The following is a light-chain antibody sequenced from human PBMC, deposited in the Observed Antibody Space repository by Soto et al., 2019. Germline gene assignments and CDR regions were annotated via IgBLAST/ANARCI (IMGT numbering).Light chain of an antibody. Sequence: EIVLTQSPGTLSLSPGERATLSCRASQSVSNNYLAWYQQKPGQAPRLLIYGASNRATSIPDRFSGSGSGTDFTLTISRLEPEDVAVYYCQQYGSSGTFGQGTKVEIK. CDR3: QQYGSSGT. CDR1: QSVSNNY. CDR2: GAS. V-gene: IGKV3-20*01. J-gene: IGKJ1*01.